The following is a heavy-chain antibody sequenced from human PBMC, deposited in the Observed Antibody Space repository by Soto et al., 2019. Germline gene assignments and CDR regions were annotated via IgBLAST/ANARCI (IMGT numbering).Heavy chain of an antibody. J-gene: IGHJ6*03. V-gene: IGHV4-59*08. CDR1: GGSISSYY. D-gene: IGHD5-12*01. Sequence: SETLSLTCTVSGGSISSYYWSWIRQPPGKGLEWIGYIYYSGSTNYNPSLKSRVTTSVDTSKNQFSLKLSSVTAADTAVYYCARRGTRGYSGYDFYYYYMDVWGKGTTVTVSS. CDR3: ARRGTRGYSGYDFYYYYMDV. CDR2: IYYSGST.